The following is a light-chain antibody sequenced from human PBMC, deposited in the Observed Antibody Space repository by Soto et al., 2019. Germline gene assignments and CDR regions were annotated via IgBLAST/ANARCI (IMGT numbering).Light chain of an antibody. CDR2: EVD. CDR1: SSDVGGYNH. CDR3: NSYTSSRTWV. V-gene: IGLV2-14*01. J-gene: IGLJ3*02. Sequence: QSALTQPASVSGSPGQSITIYCSGTSSDVGGYNHVSWYQHHPGKAPKLMIYEVDNRPSGLSNRFSGSKSGNTASLTISGLQAEDEADYYCNSYTSSRTWVFGGGTKVTVL.